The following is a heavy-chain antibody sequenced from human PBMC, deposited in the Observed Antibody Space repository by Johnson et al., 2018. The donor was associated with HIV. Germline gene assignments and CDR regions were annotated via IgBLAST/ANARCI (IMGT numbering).Heavy chain of an antibody. D-gene: IGHD6-13*01. V-gene: IGHV3-66*01. CDR2: IYSGGST. J-gene: IGHJ3*02. CDR3: ARESVALVAFDI. CDR1: GFTVSSYA. Sequence: VQVVESGGGLVQPGGSLRLSCAASGFTVSSYAMHWVRQAPGKGLEWVAVIYSGGSTYYADSVKGRFTISSDNSKNTLYLQMNSLRAEDTAVYYCARESVALVAFDIWGQGTMVTVSS.